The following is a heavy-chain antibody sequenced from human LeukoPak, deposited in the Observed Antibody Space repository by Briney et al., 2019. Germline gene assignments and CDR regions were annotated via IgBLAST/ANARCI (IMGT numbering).Heavy chain of an antibody. D-gene: IGHD3-10*01. J-gene: IGHJ4*02. CDR2: LFYSGST. V-gene: IGHV4-59*12. Sequence: SETLSLTCTVAGDAISSYYWGWIRQPPGKGLEWIGYLFYSGSTNYNPSLKSRVTISVDTSKNQFSLKLSSVTAADTAVYYCARDLSYYYNSGSYLVGYYFDYWGQGTLVTVSS. CDR3: ARDLSYYYNSGSYLVGYYFDY. CDR1: GDAISSYY.